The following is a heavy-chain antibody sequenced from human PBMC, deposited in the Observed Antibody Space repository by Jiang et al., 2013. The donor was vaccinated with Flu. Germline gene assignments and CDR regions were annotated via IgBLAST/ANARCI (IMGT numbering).Heavy chain of an antibody. Sequence: GAEVKKPGASVKVSCKASGYTFTGYYMHWVRQAPGQGLEWMGWINPNSGGTNYAQKFQGRVTMTRDTSISTAYMELSRLRSDDTAVYYCARAPYGDSRDWYFDLWGRGTLVTVSS. J-gene: IGHJ2*01. D-gene: IGHD4-17*01. CDR3: ARAPYGDSRDWYFDL. V-gene: IGHV1-2*02. CDR2: INPNSGGT. CDR1: GYTFTGYY.